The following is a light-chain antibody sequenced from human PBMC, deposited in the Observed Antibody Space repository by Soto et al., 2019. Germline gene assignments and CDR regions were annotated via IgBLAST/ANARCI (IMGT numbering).Light chain of an antibody. CDR3: QQYNSVSLLT. V-gene: IGKV1-5*03. Sequence: DIQMTQSPSTLSASVGDRVTITCRASQSISSWLAWYQQKPGKAPKLLIYKASSLESGVPSRFSGSGSGTEFTLTISSLQPDDFATYYCQQYNSVSLLTFDGGTKVEIK. CDR2: KAS. CDR1: QSISSW. J-gene: IGKJ4*01.